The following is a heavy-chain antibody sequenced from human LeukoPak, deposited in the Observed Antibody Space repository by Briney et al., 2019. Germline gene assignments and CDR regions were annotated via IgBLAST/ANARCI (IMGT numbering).Heavy chain of an antibody. Sequence: PGGSLRLSCAASGFTFSDHYIDWVRQAPGKGLEWVGRSRDKGNSYTKAYAASVRGRFTISRDDSKDSLYLQMNSLKIEDTAVYYCTKLARAPRDFDYWGQGTLVTVSS. CDR2: SRDKGNSYTK. V-gene: IGHV3-72*01. CDR1: GFTFSDHY. J-gene: IGHJ4*01. CDR3: TKLARAPRDFDY. D-gene: IGHD3-10*01.